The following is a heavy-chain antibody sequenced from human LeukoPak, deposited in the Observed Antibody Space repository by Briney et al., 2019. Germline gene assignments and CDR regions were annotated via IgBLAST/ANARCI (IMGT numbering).Heavy chain of an antibody. J-gene: IGHJ4*02. Sequence: SVKVSCKASGGTFSSYAISWVRQAPGQGLEWMGRIIPILGIANYAQKFQGRVTITADKSTSTAYMELSSLRSEDTAVYYCARVSGSYSSSYAYWGQGTLVTVSS. CDR1: GGTFSSYA. CDR2: IIPILGIA. CDR3: ARVSGSYSSSYAY. V-gene: IGHV1-69*04. D-gene: IGHD1-26*01.